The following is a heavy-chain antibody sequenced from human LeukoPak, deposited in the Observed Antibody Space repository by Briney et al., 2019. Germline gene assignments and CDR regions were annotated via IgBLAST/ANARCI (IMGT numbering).Heavy chain of an antibody. CDR1: EFIFSNYD. D-gene: IGHD1-26*01. V-gene: IGHV3-30*02. J-gene: IGHJ4*02. CDR2: IRYDGRSE. CDR3: ARTRLGTSTSFYFDL. Sequence: GGSLRLPCAASEFIFSNYDMRWVRQAPGKGLEWVTLIRYDGRSEYYSAYMQGRFTVSRDNSKNNLYLNMNNLRPEDTAVYYCARTRLGTSTSFYFDLWGQGTLVTVSS.